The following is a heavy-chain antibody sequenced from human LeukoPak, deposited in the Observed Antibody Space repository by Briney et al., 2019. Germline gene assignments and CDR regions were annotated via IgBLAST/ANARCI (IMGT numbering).Heavy chain of an antibody. J-gene: IGHJ4*02. V-gene: IGHV5-51*01. CDR1: GYSSTTYW. CDR2: IYPGDSET. Sequence: GESLKISCKGSGYSSTTYWIGWVRQMPGKGLEWMGIIYPGDSETRYSPSFQGQVTISGDKSISTAYLQWSSLKASDTAMYYCARRHVYNYFFDYWGQGTLVTVSS. CDR3: ARRHVYNYFFDY. D-gene: IGHD5-24*01.